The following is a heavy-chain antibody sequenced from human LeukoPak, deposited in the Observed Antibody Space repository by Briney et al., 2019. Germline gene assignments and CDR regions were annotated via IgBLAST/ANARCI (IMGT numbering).Heavy chain of an antibody. CDR1: GFTFSNYG. D-gene: IGHD6-13*01. J-gene: IGHJ4*02. Sequence: PGRSLRLSCAASGFTFSNYGMHWVRQAPGKGLEWVAVIWNDGNNDYHADSVKGRFTISRDNSKNTLFLQMNSPRAEDTAVYYCARDRGSRWFGPIDYWGLGTLVSVSS. CDR2: IWNDGNND. CDR3: ARDRGSRWFGPIDY. V-gene: IGHV3-33*01.